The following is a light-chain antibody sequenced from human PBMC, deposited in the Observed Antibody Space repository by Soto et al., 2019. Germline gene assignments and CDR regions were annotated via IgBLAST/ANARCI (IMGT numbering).Light chain of an antibody. Sequence: EIVMTQSPLSLPVTPGEPASISCSSSQSLLHSNGYNCLDWYLQKPGQPPQLLIYLGSNRASGVPNTFIGSGSGNDYTLKINRVETEDVQVYYYTQALQTPLNFGRGTEVEIK. CDR3: TQALQTPLN. CDR1: QSLLHSNGYNC. CDR2: LGS. J-gene: IGKJ4*01. V-gene: IGKV2-28*01.